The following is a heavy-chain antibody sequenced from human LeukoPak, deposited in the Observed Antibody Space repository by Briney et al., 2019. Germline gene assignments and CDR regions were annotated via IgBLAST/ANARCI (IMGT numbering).Heavy chain of an antibody. CDR3: TTVMSCTNGVCYINDY. CDR1: GFTFSNAW. V-gene: IGHV3-15*01. D-gene: IGHD2-8*01. J-gene: IGHJ4*02. Sequence: GGSLRLSCAASGFTFSNAWMTWVRQAPGKGLEWVGRIKTKIDGETTDYAAPVEGRFTISRDDSKNTLYLQMNSLKTEDTAVYYCTTVMSCTNGVCYINDYWGQGTLVTVSS. CDR2: IKTKIDGETT.